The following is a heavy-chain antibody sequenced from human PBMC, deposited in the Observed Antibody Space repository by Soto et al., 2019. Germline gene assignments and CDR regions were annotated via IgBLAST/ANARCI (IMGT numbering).Heavy chain of an antibody. CDR2: IRSNSAYI. D-gene: IGHD6-25*01. Sequence: GGSLTPASAASGPTFPSLTMNWVSQAHGKGLEWVSTIRSNSAYIYYTDAMTGRLTLCRDHATNSMHLQIDRLRAEDTAVNYCYRDASRDSSARGWFHPWGPGTLVTVSS. CDR3: YRDASRDSSARGWFHP. J-gene: IGHJ5*02. CDR1: GPTFPSLT. V-gene: IGHV3-21*01.